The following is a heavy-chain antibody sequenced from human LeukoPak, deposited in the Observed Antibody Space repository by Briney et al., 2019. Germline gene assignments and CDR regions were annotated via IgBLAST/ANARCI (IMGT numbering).Heavy chain of an antibody. CDR3: ASIVLVRGVINDAFDI. J-gene: IGHJ3*02. Sequence: ASVKVSCKASGYPFTSYGIRRVRHAAGHGLEWRGWSSAYNVNTNSAQTLQGTVTMTTDTSTSTGYMDLRSLRPDHTAAYYCASIVLVRGVINDAFDIWGQGTMVTVSS. CDR2: SSAYNVNT. V-gene: IGHV1-18*01. CDR1: GYPFTSYG. D-gene: IGHD3-10*01.